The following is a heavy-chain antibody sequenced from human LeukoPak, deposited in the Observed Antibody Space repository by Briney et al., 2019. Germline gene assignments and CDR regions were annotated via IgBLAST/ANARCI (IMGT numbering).Heavy chain of an antibody. CDR2: ISSSSSYI. CDR3: ARDRQQWQHDY. V-gene: IGHV3-21*01. Sequence: GGSLRLSRAASGFTFSSYSVNWVRQAPGKGLEWVSSISSSSSYIYYADSVKGRFTISRDNAKNSLYLQMNSLRAEDTAVYYCARDRQQWQHDYWGQGTLVTVSS. J-gene: IGHJ4*02. CDR1: GFTFSSYS. D-gene: IGHD6-19*01.